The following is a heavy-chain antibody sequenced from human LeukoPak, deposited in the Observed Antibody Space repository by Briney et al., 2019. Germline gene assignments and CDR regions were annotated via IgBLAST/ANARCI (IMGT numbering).Heavy chain of an antibody. J-gene: IGHJ4*02. CDR2: ISYDGSNK. CDR1: GFTFSSYA. Sequence: GGSLRLSCAASGFTFSSYAMHWVRQAPGKGLEWVAVISYDGSNKYYADSVKGRFTISRDNSKNTLCLQMNSLRAEDTAVYYCASNYDRPQTLFDYWGQGTLVTVSS. D-gene: IGHD3-22*01. CDR3: ASNYDRPQTLFDY. V-gene: IGHV3-30-3*01.